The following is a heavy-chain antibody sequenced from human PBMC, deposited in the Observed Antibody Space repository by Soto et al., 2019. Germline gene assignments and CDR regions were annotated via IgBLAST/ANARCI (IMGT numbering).Heavy chain of an antibody. V-gene: IGHV3-49*03. CDR1: GFTFGDYA. Sequence: GGSLRLSCTASGFTFGDYAMSWFRQAPGKGLEWVGFIRSKAYGGTTEYAASVKGRFTISRDDSKSIAYLQMNSLKTEDTAVYYCTRWPSDITMIVVVPYYFDYWGQGTLVTVSS. J-gene: IGHJ4*02. CDR3: TRWPSDITMIVVVPYYFDY. D-gene: IGHD3-22*01. CDR2: IRSKAYGGTT.